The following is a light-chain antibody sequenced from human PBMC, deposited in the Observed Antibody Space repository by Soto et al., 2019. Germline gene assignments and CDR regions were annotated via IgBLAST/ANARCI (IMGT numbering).Light chain of an antibody. V-gene: IGKV3D-15*01. CDR2: GAS. J-gene: IGKJ1*01. Sequence: VMTQSPATLSVSPGERATLSCRASQSINSNLAWYQQRPGQAPRLVIHGASSRATGIPDRFSGSGSGTDFTLTISRLEPDDFATYYCQHYNSYSEAFGQGTKVDIK. CDR3: QHYNSYSEA. CDR1: QSINSN.